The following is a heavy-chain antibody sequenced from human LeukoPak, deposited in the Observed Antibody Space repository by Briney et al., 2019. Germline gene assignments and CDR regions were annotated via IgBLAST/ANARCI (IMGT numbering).Heavy chain of an antibody. V-gene: IGHV1-69*04. CDR3: ARGGLSGYYQYFDY. D-gene: IGHD3-22*01. J-gene: IGHJ4*02. Sequence: ASVKVSCKASGGTFSSYAISWVRQAPGQGLEWMGRIIPILGIANYAQKFQGRVTITADKSTSTAYMELSSLRSEDAAVYYCARGGLSGYYQYFDYWGQGTLVTVSS. CDR1: GGTFSSYA. CDR2: IIPILGIA.